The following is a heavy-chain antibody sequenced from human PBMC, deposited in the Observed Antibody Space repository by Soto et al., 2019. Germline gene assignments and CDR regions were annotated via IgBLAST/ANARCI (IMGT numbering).Heavy chain of an antibody. Sequence: GASVNVSCKASGYTFTSYAMHWVRQAPGQRLEWMGWINAGNGNTKYSQKFQGRVTITRDTSASTAYMELSSLRSEDTAVYYCAREKPMVRGVTKRNWFDPWGREPWSPSPQ. J-gene: IGHJ5*02. CDR1: GYTFTSYA. V-gene: IGHV1-3*01. D-gene: IGHD3-10*01. CDR3: AREKPMVRGVTKRNWFDP. CDR2: INAGNGNT.